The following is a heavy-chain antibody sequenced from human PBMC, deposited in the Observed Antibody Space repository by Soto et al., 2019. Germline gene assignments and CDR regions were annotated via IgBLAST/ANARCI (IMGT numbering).Heavy chain of an antibody. Sequence: GGSLRLSCAASGFTFSSYGMHWVRQAPGKGLEWVAVISYDGSNKYYADSVKGRFTISRDNSKNTLYLQMNSLRAEDTAVYYCATTGDTAMDNPYFDYWGQGTLVTVSS. J-gene: IGHJ4*02. D-gene: IGHD5-18*01. CDR1: GFTFSSYG. CDR2: ISYDGSNK. CDR3: ATTGDTAMDNPYFDY. V-gene: IGHV3-30*19.